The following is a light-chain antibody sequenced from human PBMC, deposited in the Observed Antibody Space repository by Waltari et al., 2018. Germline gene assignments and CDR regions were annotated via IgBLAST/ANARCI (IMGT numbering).Light chain of an antibody. J-gene: IGKJ5*01. CDR2: DAS. Sequence: EIVLTQSPATQSLSPGERATPSCRASQSVNTYVAWYQHKPGQAPRLLIYDASNRATGIPARFGGSGSGSDFTLTISSLEPEDFAIYYCQQRYRWVTFGQGTRLEIK. CDR3: QQRYRWVT. CDR1: QSVNTY. V-gene: IGKV3-11*01.